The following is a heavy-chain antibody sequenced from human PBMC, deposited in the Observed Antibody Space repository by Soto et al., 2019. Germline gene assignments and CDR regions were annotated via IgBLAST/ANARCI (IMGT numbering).Heavy chain of an antibody. D-gene: IGHD1-7*01. J-gene: IGHJ5*02. Sequence: PSETLSLTCTVSGGSISSYYWSWIRQPPGKGLEWIGYIYYSGSTNYNPSLKSRVTISVDTSKNQFSLKLSSVTAADTAAYYCARDRSGNWNYVERLGGWFDPWGQGTLVTVSS. V-gene: IGHV4-59*01. CDR1: GGSISSYY. CDR2: IYYSGST. CDR3: ARDRSGNWNYVERLGGWFDP.